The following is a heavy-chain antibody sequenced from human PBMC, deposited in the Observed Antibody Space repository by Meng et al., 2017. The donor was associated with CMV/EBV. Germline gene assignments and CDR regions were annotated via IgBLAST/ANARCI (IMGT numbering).Heavy chain of an antibody. J-gene: IGHJ6*02. V-gene: IGHV3-13*01. CDR3: ARDRQWLRFLWSYGMDV. D-gene: IGHD5-12*01. CDR1: GFTFSSYD. CDR2: IGTAGDT. Sequence: GGSLRLSCAASGFTFSSYDMHWVRQATGKGLEWVSAIGTAGDTYYPGSVKGRFTISRENAKNSLYLQMNSLRAGDTAVYYCARDRQWLRFLWSYGMDVWGQGTTVTVSS.